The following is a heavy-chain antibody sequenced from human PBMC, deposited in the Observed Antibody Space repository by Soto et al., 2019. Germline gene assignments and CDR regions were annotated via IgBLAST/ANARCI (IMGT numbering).Heavy chain of an antibody. V-gene: IGHV1-69*06. Sequence: QVQLVQSGAEVKRPESSMKVSCKPSGGTFNNYAINWVRQAPGQGLEWMGAIIPISGTTKYAQKFKGRVTITADKSASTVYRDLSSLRSEDTAVYYCARWGGLSCSGAVCFKKPFDYWGQGTLVTVSS. D-gene: IGHD2-8*02. CDR3: ARWGGLSCSGAVCFKKPFDY. CDR2: IIPISGTT. CDR1: GGTFNNYA. J-gene: IGHJ4*02.